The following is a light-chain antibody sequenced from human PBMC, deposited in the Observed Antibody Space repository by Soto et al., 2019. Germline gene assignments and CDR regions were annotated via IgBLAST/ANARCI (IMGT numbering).Light chain of an antibody. V-gene: IGLV4-69*01. CDR1: SGHSSYA. CDR2: LNSDGSH. J-gene: IGLJ1*01. Sequence: QSVLTQSPSASASLGASVKLTCTLSSGHSSYAIAWHQQQPEKGPRYLMKLNSDGSHSKGDGIPDRFSGSSSGAERYLTISSLQSEDEADYYCQTWGTGIHYVFGTGPKLTFL. CDR3: QTWGTGIHYV.